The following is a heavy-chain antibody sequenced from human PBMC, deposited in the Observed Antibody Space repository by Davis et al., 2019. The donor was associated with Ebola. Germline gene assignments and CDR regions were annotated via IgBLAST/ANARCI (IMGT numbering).Heavy chain of an antibody. CDR2: ISAYNGNT. CDR3: ARNDYGDYYFDY. Sequence: ASVKVSCKASGYTFTSYGISWVRQAPGQGLEWMGWISAYNGNTNYAHKLQGRVTMTTDTSTSTAYMELRSLRSDDTAVYYCARNDYGDYYFDYWGQGTLVTVSS. D-gene: IGHD4-17*01. J-gene: IGHJ4*02. CDR1: GYTFTSYG. V-gene: IGHV1-18*01.